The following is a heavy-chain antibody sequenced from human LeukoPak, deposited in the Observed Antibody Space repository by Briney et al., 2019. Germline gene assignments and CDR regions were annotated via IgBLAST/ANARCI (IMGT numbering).Heavy chain of an antibody. CDR3: ASLSLVTVTFDY. J-gene: IGHJ4*02. V-gene: IGHV4-59*01. D-gene: IGHD4-17*01. CDR1: GASITTYY. CDR2: IFYSGSS. Sequence: PSETLSLTCTVSGASITTYYWSWVRQPPGKGLEWIGYIFYSGSSNYNPSLKSRVTISVGPSKNQFSLKLSSVTASDTAVYYCASLSLVTVTFDYWGQGALVTVSS.